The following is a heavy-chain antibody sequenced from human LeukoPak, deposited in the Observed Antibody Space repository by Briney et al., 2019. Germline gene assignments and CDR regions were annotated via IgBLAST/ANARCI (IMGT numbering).Heavy chain of an antibody. Sequence: GGSLRLSCEASEFTFGDYAMHWVRQVPGKGLEWASGIHWNGDLIGYADSVKGRFTISRDNAKNSLYLQMDNLRPEDTAFYYCAGAPIVATVFVAFLDYWGQGTLVTVSS. CDR1: EFTFGDYA. CDR2: IHWNGDLI. CDR3: AGAPIVATVFVAFLDY. V-gene: IGHV3-9*01. D-gene: IGHD5-12*01. J-gene: IGHJ4*02.